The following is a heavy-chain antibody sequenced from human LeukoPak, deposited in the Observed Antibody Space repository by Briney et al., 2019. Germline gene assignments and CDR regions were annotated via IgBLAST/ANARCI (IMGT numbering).Heavy chain of an antibody. D-gene: IGHD5-18*01. V-gene: IGHV4-39*07. CDR2: IYYSGST. CDR1: AGSISSSSYY. J-gene: IGHJ4*02. CDR3: ARKGYSSQDYFDY. Sequence: PSETLSLTCSVSAGSISSSSYYWGWIRQAPGKGREWIGSIYYSGSTYYNPSLKSRVTLSVDTSKNQFSLKLSSVTAADTAVYYCARKGYSSQDYFDYWGQGTLVTVSS.